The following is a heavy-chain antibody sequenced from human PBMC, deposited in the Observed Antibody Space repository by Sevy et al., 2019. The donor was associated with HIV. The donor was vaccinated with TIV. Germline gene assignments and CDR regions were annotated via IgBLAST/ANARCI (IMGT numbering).Heavy chain of an antibody. D-gene: IGHD3-22*01. V-gene: IGHV3-33*01. CDR1: GFSFSNYG. CDR2: IWYDGSSK. CDR3: ARGADYFDSSGANFEY. J-gene: IGHJ4*02. Sequence: GGSLRLSCAAPGFSFSNYGMHWVRQAPGKGLEWVALIWYDGSSKYYADSVKGRLTISRDNSKNTLSLQMNSLRAEDTAVYYCARGADYFDSSGANFEYWGQGTLVTVSS.